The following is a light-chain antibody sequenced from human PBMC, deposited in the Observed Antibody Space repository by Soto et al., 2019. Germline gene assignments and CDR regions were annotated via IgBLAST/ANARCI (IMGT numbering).Light chain of an antibody. CDR3: QQYNNWPWT. CDR1: QTIGST. Sequence: EIVLTQSPGTLSLSLGERATLSCRTSQTIGSTSLAWYQQKPGQAPRLLIYGASTRATGIPARFSGSGSGTEFTLTISSLQSEDFAVYYCQQYNNWPWTFGQGTKVDI. V-gene: IGKV3-15*01. J-gene: IGKJ1*01. CDR2: GAS.